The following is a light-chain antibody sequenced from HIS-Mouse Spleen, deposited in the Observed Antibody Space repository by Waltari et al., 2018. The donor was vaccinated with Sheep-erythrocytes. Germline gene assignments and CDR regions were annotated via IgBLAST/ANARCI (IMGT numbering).Light chain of an antibody. V-gene: IGLV3-1*01. Sequence: SYDLTQPPSVSVSPGQTASITCSGDKVGDKYACWYQQKPGQSPVLVIYQDSKRPSGIPERFSGSNSGNTATLTISGTQAMDEADYYCQAWDSSSWVFGGGTKLTVL. J-gene: IGLJ3*02. CDR3: QAWDSSSWV. CDR1: KVGDKY. CDR2: QDS.